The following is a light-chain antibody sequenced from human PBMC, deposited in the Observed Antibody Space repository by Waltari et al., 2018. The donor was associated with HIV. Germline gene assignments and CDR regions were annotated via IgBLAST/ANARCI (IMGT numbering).Light chain of an antibody. V-gene: IGKV4-1*01. J-gene: IGKJ1*01. CDR2: WAS. Sequence: DILMTQSPASLAVSLGERTTINCKSSQSVLYSSNNKNYLVWYQQRPGQPPKLLIYWASTRESGVPDRFSGSGSGTDFTLTISSLQAEDVAVYYCQQYYNLPWTFGQGTKVEIK. CDR3: QQYYNLPWT. CDR1: QSVLYSSNNKNY.